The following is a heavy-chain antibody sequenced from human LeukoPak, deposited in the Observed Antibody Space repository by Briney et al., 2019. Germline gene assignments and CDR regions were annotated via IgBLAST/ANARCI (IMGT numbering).Heavy chain of an antibody. CDR3: ARLGATSLDY. V-gene: IGHV3-48*04. CDR1: GFRFNTYW. D-gene: IGHD1-26*01. J-gene: IGHJ4*02. CDR2: ISSSSSTI. Sequence: GGSLRLSCAASGFRFNTYWMSWVRQAPGKGLEWVSYISSSSSTISYADSVKGRFTISRDNAKNSLYLQMNSLRAEDTAVYYCARLGATSLDYWGQGTLVTVSS.